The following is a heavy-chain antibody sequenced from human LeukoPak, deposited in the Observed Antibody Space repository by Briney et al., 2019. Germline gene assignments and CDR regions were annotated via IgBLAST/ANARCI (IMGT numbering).Heavy chain of an antibody. CDR1: GFTFSSYA. J-gene: IGHJ4*02. D-gene: IGHD5-18*01. Sequence: PGGSLRLSCAASGFTFSSYAMHWVRQAPGKGLEWVAVISYDGSNKHYADSVKGRFTISRDNSKNTLYLQVNSLRAEDTAVYYCARVWDTAMAPGYWGQGTLVTVSS. CDR3: ARVWDTAMAPGY. V-gene: IGHV3-30-3*01. CDR2: ISYDGSNK.